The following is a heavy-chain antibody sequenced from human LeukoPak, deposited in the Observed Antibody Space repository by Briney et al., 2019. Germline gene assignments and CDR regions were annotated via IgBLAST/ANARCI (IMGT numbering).Heavy chain of an antibody. V-gene: IGHV3-30-3*01. J-gene: IGHJ4*02. D-gene: IGHD6-25*01. Sequence: PGGSLRLPCAASGFTFSSYAMHWVRQAPGKGLEWVAVISYDGSNKYYADSVKGRFTISRDNSKNTLYLQMNSLRAEDTAVYYCARAPRSQRGYWGQGTLVTVSS. CDR2: ISYDGSNK. CDR1: GFTFSSYA. CDR3: ARAPRSQRGY.